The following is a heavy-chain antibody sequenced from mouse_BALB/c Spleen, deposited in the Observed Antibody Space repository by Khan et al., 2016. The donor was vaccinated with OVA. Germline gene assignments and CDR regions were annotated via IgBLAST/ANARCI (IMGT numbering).Heavy chain of an antibody. Sequence: EVELVESGGGLVKPGGSLKLSCAASGFAFSSYDMSWVRQTPEKRLEWVATISSGGSYTNYPDSVKGRFTISRDNARNTRYLQVSSLRSEDTALYYCARHGGFNPYYAMDYWGQGTSVTVSS. V-gene: IGHV5-9*02. J-gene: IGHJ4*01. CDR2: ISSGGSYT. CDR1: GFAFSSYD. CDR3: ARHGGFNPYYAMDY.